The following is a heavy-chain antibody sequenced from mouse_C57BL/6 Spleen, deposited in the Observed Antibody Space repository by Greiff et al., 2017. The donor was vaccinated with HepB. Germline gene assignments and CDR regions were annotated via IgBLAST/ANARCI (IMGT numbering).Heavy chain of an antibody. CDR2: INPSTGGT. J-gene: IGHJ3*01. CDR1: GYSFTGYY. Sequence: LVEPGASVKISCKASGYSFTGYYMNWVKQSPEKSLEWIGEINPSTGGTTYNQKFKAKATLTVDKSSSTAYMQLKSLTSEDSAVYYCARSRWDGFAYWGQGTLVTVSA. D-gene: IGHD4-1*01. V-gene: IGHV1-42*01. CDR3: ARSRWDGFAY.